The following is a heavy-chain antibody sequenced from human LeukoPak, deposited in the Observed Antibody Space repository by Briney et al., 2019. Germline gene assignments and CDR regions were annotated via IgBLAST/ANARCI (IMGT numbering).Heavy chain of an antibody. CDR3: ARVAAAGPIAFDI. Sequence: GGSLRLSCAASGFTFNSYWMIWVRQAPGQGLEWVANIKQDGSETYYVDSVKGRFTISRDNAKNSLYLQMNSLRAEDTAVYYCARVAAAGPIAFDIWGQGTMVTVSS. D-gene: IGHD6-13*01. CDR2: IKQDGSET. J-gene: IGHJ3*02. V-gene: IGHV3-7*03. CDR1: GFTFNSYW.